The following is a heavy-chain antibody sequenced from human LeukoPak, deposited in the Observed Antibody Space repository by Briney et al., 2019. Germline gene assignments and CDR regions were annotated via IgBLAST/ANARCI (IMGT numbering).Heavy chain of an antibody. Sequence: PGGSLRPSCAASGFTFSRYWMSWVRQAPGKGLEWVASVKEDGSQKNYMDSVKGRFTISRDNAKKSLVLEMNSLRVEDTAVYYCAREAYWGPGILVTVSS. V-gene: IGHV3-7*01. CDR3: AREAY. CDR2: VKEDGSQK. J-gene: IGHJ4*02. CDR1: GFTFSRYW.